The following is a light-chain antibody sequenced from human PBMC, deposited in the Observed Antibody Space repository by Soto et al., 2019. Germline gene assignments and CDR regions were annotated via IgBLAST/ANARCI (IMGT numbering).Light chain of an antibody. J-gene: IGKJ5*01. CDR3: QQYNTYAT. V-gene: IGKV1-5*01. Sequence: DIQMTQSPSTLSASVVDRVTITCRASQNIRNLLAWYQQKPGKAPKPPIYDASTLKTGVPSRFSGSGSGSEFNFTITGLQPDDFATYFCQQYNTYATFGQGTRLEIK. CDR2: DAS. CDR1: QNIRNL.